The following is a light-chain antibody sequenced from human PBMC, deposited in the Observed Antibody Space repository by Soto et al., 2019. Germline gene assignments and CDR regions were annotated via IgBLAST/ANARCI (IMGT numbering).Light chain of an antibody. CDR2: DAS. CDR3: QQYDNYPPGVT. V-gene: IGKV1-33*01. CDR1: QDISNY. J-gene: IGKJ4*01. Sequence: DIQMTQSPSSLSASVGDRVTITCQASQDISNYLNWYQHRPGKAPNLLIYDASILETGVPSRFRGSGSGTNFTLIINSLQPEDIATYYCQQYDNYPPGVTFDGGTKVDIK.